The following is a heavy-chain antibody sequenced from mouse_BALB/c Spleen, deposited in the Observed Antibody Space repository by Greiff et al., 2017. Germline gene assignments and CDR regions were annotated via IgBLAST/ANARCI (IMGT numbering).Heavy chain of an antibody. Sequence: QVQLKQSGAELVRPGASVTLSCKASGYTFTDYEMHWVKQTPVHGLEWIGAIDPETGGTAYNQKFKGKATLTADKSSSTAYMELRSLTSEDSAVYYCTRSTMITTFAYWGQGTLVTVSA. V-gene: IGHV1-15*01. CDR1: GYTFTDYE. D-gene: IGHD2-4*01. CDR3: TRSTMITTFAY. J-gene: IGHJ3*01. CDR2: IDPETGGT.